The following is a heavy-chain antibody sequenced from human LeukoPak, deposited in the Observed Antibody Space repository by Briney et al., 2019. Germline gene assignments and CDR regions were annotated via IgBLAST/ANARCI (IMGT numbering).Heavy chain of an antibody. CDR3: ARGEIAVAGKGVGY. J-gene: IGHJ4*02. CDR2: MNPNSGNT. CDR1: GYTFTSYD. D-gene: IGHD6-19*01. V-gene: IGHV1-8*01. Sequence: ASVKVSCKASGYTFTSYDINWVRQATGQGLEWMGWMNPNSGNTGYAQKFQGRVTMTRNTSISTAYMELSSLRSEDTAVYYCARGEIAVAGKGVGYWGQGTLVTVSS.